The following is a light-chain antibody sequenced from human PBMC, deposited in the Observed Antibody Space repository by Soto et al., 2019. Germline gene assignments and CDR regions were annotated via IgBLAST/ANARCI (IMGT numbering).Light chain of an antibody. CDR3: SSYISSSTLVV. Sequence: LTQPASVSGSPGQSITISCTGTSSDVGGYNYVSWYQQHPGKAPKLMIYDVSNRPSGVSNRFSGSKSGNTASLTISGLQAEDEAAYYCSSYISSSTLVVFGTGTKVTVL. CDR1: SSDVGGYNY. V-gene: IGLV2-14*01. J-gene: IGLJ1*01. CDR2: DVS.